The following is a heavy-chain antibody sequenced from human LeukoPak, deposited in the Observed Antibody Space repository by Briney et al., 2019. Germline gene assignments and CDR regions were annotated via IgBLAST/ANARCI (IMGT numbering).Heavy chain of an antibody. Sequence: PGGSLRLSCAASGFSLRTYWMHWVRQVPGKGLEWLSRINSDGSSTTYADSVKGRFTISRDNSKNTLYLQMNSLRAEDTAVYYCAKHPKRLRITMVRGVTTLYYFDYWGQGTLVTVSS. CDR2: INSDGSST. D-gene: IGHD3-10*01. J-gene: IGHJ4*02. CDR1: GFSLRTYW. CDR3: AKHPKRLRITMVRGVTTLYYFDY. V-gene: IGHV3-74*01.